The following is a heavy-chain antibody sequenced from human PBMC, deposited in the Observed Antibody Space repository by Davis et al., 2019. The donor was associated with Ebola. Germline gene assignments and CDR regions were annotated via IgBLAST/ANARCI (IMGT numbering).Heavy chain of an antibody. J-gene: IGHJ4*02. CDR1: GFTFSGSA. D-gene: IGHD4-17*01. Sequence: PGGSLRLSCAASGFTFSGSAMHWVRQASGKGLEWVGRIRSKANSYATAYAASVKGRFTISRDDSRNTAYLQMNSLKTEDTAVYYCTTTTTVTDDWGQGTLVTVSS. CDR3: TTTTTVTDD. CDR2: IRSKANSYAT. V-gene: IGHV3-73*01.